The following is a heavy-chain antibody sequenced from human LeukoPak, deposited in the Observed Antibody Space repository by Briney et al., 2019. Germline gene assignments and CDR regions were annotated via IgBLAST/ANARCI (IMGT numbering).Heavy chain of an antibody. Sequence: GGSLRLSCAASGFTFSSYGMHWVRQAPGKGLEWVAVIWYDGSNKYYADSVKGRFTISRDNAKNSLYLQMNSLRVGDTAVYYCAREGTWDFDYWGQGTLVTVSS. J-gene: IGHJ4*02. V-gene: IGHV3-33*01. CDR2: IWYDGSNK. D-gene: IGHD3-16*01. CDR1: GFTFSSYG. CDR3: AREGTWDFDY.